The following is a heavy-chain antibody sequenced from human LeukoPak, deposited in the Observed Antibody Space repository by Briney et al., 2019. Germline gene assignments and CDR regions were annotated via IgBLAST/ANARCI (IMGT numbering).Heavy chain of an antibody. Sequence: EDSLQISSNGSGYSFTSYWICCRRHMPKKRLEWMGIIYPGDSDNRYSPSFQRQVTTSDDTSINTAYLQWSSLAAYETVMYYCGRQDYSNRALDYWGQGTLVSVSS. CDR2: IYPGDSDN. D-gene: IGHD6-13*01. CDR3: GRQDYSNRALDY. V-gene: IGHV5-51*01. CDR1: GYSFTSYW. J-gene: IGHJ4*02.